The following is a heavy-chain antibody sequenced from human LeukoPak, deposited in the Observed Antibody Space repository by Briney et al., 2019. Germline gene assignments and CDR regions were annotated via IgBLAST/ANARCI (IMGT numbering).Heavy chain of an antibody. D-gene: IGHD6-19*01. CDR2: MNPNSGNT. CDR1: GYTFTSYD. V-gene: IGHV1-8*01. J-gene: IGHJ3*02. Sequence: ASVKVSCKASGYTFTSYDINWVRQATGQGLEWMGWMNPNSGNTGYAQKFQGRVTMTRNTSISTAYMELSSLRSEDTAVYYCAREDSSGWSRAFDIWVQGTMVTVSS. CDR3: AREDSSGWSRAFDI.